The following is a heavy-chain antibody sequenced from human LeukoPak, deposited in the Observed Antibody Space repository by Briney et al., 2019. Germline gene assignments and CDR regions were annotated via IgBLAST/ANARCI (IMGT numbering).Heavy chain of an antibody. Sequence: ASVKVPCKASGYTFTGFYIHWLRQAPGQGLEWMAWINPQSGATNYAQKFRGRVTMTRDMSITTAYMEVTSLRSDDTAVYYCARGRDDSGFYFADWGQGTLVSAS. CDR1: GYTFTGFY. V-gene: IGHV1-2*02. CDR2: INPQSGAT. CDR3: ARGRDDSGFYFAD. D-gene: IGHD3-22*01. J-gene: IGHJ4*02.